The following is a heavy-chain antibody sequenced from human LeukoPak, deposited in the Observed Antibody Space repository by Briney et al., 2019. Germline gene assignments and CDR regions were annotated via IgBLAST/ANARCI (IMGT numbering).Heavy chain of an antibody. V-gene: IGHV4-59*12. D-gene: IGHD6-19*01. Sequence: SETLSLTCTVSGGSISSYYWSWIRQPPGKGLEWIGYIYYSGSTNYNPSLKSRVTISVDTSKNQFSLKLSSVTAADTAVYYCARGPTRVAVSRGAFDIWGQGTMVTVSS. CDR2: IYYSGST. J-gene: IGHJ3*02. CDR1: GGSISSYY. CDR3: ARGPTRVAVSRGAFDI.